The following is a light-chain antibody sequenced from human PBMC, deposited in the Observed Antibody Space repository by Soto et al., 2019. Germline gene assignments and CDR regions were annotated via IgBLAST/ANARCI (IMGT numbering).Light chain of an antibody. V-gene: IGKV1-5*03. J-gene: IGKJ1*01. CDR1: QSISGW. CDR2: KAS. Sequence: DIQLTQSPSILSASVGDRVTITCRASQSISGWLAWYQQKPGKAPKLLIYKASSLESGVPSRFSGSGSGTEFTLTISSLQPDDFATYYCQQSRTFGQGTKVESK. CDR3: QQSRT.